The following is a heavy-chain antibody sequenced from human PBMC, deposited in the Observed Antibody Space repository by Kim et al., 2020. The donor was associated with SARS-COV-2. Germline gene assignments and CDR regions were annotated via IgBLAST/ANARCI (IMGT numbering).Heavy chain of an antibody. CDR2: ISYDGSNK. D-gene: IGHD6-13*01. Sequence: GGSLRLSCAASGFTFSSYGMHWVRQAPGKGLEWVAVISYDGSNKYYADSVKGRFTISRDNSKNTLYLQMNSLRAEDTAVYYCAKSAAGTRDWFDPWGQGTLVTVSS. CDR1: GFTFSSYG. CDR3: AKSAAGTRDWFDP. J-gene: IGHJ5*02. V-gene: IGHV3-30*18.